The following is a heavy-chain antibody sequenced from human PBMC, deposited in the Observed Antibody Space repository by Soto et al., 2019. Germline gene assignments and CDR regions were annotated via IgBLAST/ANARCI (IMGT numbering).Heavy chain of an antibody. CDR3: ARGVVVPAAIDYYMAV. CDR2: MNPNSGNT. J-gene: IGHJ6*03. V-gene: IGHV1-8*01. Sequence: ASVKVSCKASGYTFTSYDINWVRQATGQGLEWMGWMNPNSGNTGYAQKFQGRVTMTRNTSISTAYMELSSLRSEDTAVYYCARGVVVPAAIDYYMAVWGKGTTVTVSS. CDR1: GYTFTSYD. D-gene: IGHD2-2*01.